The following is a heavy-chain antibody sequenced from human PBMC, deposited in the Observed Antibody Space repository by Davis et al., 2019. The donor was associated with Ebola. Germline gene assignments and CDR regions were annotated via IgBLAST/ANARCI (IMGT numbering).Heavy chain of an antibody. CDR3: ARDLVVVAADRVY. V-gene: IGHV3-21*06. CDR2: ITAPNSEG. Sequence: GESLKISCAASGFMFSSFNMSWVRQAPGKGLEWVASITAPNSEGHYADSVRGRFTMSRDIAKNVLYLHMSTLRAEDTAVYYCARDLVVVAADRVYWGQGTLVTVSS. CDR1: GFMFSSFN. J-gene: IGHJ4*02. D-gene: IGHD2-15*01.